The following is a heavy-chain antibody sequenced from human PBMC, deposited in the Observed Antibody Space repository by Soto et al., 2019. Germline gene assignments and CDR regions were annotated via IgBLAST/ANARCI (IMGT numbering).Heavy chain of an antibody. D-gene: IGHD2-15*01. J-gene: IGHJ4*02. CDR3: ALDRYCSGGSCLF. CDR2: INAYSGNT. CDR1: GYTFTSYG. Sequence: ASVKVSCKASGYTFTSYGISWVRQAPGQGLEWMGRINAYSGNTNYAQKFQGRVTMTTDTSTSTVYMELSSLRSEDTAVYYCALDRYCSGGSCLFWGQGTLVTVS. V-gene: IGHV1-18*01.